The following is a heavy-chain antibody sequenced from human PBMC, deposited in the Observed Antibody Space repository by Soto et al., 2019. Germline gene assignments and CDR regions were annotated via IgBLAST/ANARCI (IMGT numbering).Heavy chain of an antibody. D-gene: IGHD3-10*01. CDR2: ISRSSTGL. V-gene: IGHV3-48*02. Sequence: EVQLVESGGGLVQPGGSLRLSCAASGFTFSLYSMSWVRQAPGKGLEWVSYISRSSTGLHYADSVKGRFTSSRDDVTHSMHLQLNSLGDGDAAVQYCARAVTGGLVVWGQGTTVSISS. J-gene: IGHJ6*02. CDR3: ARAVTGGLVV. CDR1: GFTFSLYS.